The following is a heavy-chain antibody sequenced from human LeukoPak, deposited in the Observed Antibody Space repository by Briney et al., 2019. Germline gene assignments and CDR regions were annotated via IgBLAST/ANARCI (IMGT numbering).Heavy chain of an antibody. Sequence: GGSLRLSCAASGFTFSSYCMHWVRRAPGKGLEWVAVISYDGSNKYYADSVKGRFTISRDNSKNTLYLQMNSLRAEDTAVYYCAKDRYYDYVWGSYRSYYFDYWGQGTLVTVSS. J-gene: IGHJ4*02. CDR3: AKDRYYDYVWGSYRSYYFDY. D-gene: IGHD3-16*02. V-gene: IGHV3-30*18. CDR1: GFTFSSYC. CDR2: ISYDGSNK.